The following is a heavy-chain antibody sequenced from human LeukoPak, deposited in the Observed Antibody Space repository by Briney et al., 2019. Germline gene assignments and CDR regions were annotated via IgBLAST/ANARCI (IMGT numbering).Heavy chain of an antibody. V-gene: IGHV4-34*01. CDR3: ARVGDTSSYYYFLDF. Sequence: SETLSLTCAVYGGSFSAYYWSWIRQPPGKRLEWIGEINHSGSNNYNPSLKSRVAISVDTSKNQFSLKLSSVTAADTAVYYCARVGDTSSYYYFLDFWGQGTLVTVSS. CDR1: GGSFSAYY. D-gene: IGHD3-22*01. CDR2: INHSGSN. J-gene: IGHJ4*02.